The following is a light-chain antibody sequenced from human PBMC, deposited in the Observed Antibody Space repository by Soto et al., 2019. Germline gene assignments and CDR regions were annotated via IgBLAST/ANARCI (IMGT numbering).Light chain of an antibody. Sequence: SYELTQPPSVSVAPGKTARITCGGNNIGSKSVHWYQQKPGQAPVLVIYYDSDRPSGMPERFSGSNSGNTATLTISRVEAGDEADYYCQVWDSSSDSYVFGTGTKVTVL. CDR1: NIGSKS. J-gene: IGLJ1*01. CDR2: YDS. V-gene: IGLV3-21*04. CDR3: QVWDSSSDSYV.